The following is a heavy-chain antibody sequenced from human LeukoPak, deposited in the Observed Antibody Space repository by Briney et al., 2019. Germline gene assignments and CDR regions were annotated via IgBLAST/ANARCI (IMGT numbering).Heavy chain of an antibody. Sequence: GGSLRLSCAASGFTFSSYGMHWVRQAPGKGLEWVAVIWYDGSNKYYAGSVKGRFTISRDNSKNTLYLQMNSLRAEDTAVYYCARDLGVVATILPGYWGQGTLVTVSS. CDR3: ARDLGVVATILPGY. CDR2: IWYDGSNK. V-gene: IGHV3-33*01. J-gene: IGHJ4*02. CDR1: GFTFSSYG. D-gene: IGHD5-12*01.